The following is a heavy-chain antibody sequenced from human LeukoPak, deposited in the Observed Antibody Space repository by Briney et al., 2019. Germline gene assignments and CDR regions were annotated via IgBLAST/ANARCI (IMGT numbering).Heavy chain of an antibody. CDR3: TRHGRWYYDSSGYGFSG. CDR2: INTDGSST. Sequence: GGSLRLSCAASGFTFRSYWMHWVRQAPGKGLVWVSRINTDGSSTSYADSVKGRFTISRDNAKNTAYLQMNSLKTEDTAVYYCTRHGRWYYDSSGYGFSGWGQGTLVTVSS. J-gene: IGHJ4*02. V-gene: IGHV3-74*01. CDR1: GFTFRSYW. D-gene: IGHD3-22*01.